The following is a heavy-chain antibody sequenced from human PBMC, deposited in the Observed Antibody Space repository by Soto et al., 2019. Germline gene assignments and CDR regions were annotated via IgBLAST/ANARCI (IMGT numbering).Heavy chain of an antibody. CDR3: ASEYCSGGSCYYYGMDV. CDR2: IWYDESNK. J-gene: IGHJ6*02. CDR1: GFTFSSYG. V-gene: IGHV3-33*01. Sequence: QVQLVESGGGVVQPGRSLRLSCAASGFTFSSYGMHWVRQAPGKGLEWVAVIWYDESNKYYADSVKGRFTISRDNSKNTLYLQMNSLRAEDTAVYYCASEYCSGGSCYYYGMDVWGQGTTVTVSS. D-gene: IGHD2-15*01.